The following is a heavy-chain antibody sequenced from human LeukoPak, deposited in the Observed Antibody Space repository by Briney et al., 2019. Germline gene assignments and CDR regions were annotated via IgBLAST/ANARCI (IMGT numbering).Heavy chain of an antibody. D-gene: IGHD3-3*01. CDR2: ISAYNGNT. J-gene: IGHJ5*02. Sequence: GASVKVSCKASGYTFTSYGIRWVRQAPGQGLEWMGWISAYNGNTNYAQKLQGRVTMTTDTSTSTAYMELRSLRSDDTAVYYCARVDVLRFLEWSYEVPWGQGTLVTVSS. CDR1: GYTFTSYG. CDR3: ARVDVLRFLEWSYEVP. V-gene: IGHV1-18*01.